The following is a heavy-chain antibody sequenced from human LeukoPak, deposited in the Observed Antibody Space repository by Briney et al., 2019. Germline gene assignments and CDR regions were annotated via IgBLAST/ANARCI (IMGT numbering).Heavy chain of an antibody. D-gene: IGHD3-10*01. CDR1: GGSFSGYY. CDR2: INHSGST. CDR3: ARDRKGSGSYPYYYYYGMDV. J-gene: IGHJ6*04. Sequence: SETLSLTCAVYGGSFSGYYWSWIRQPPGKGLEWIGEINHSGSTDYNPSLKSRVIISVDTSKNQFSLKLSSVTAADTAVYYCARDRKGSGSYPYYYYYGMDVWGKGTTVTVSS. V-gene: IGHV4-34*01.